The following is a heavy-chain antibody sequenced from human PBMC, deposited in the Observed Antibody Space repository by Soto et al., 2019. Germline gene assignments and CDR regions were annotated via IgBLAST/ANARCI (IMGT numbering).Heavy chain of an antibody. CDR3: AKVYSTASYFTDY. V-gene: IGHV3-23*01. CDR2: ISARGDST. Sequence: PGGSLRLSCAASGFTFSSYAMGWVRQTPGKGLEWFSAISARGDSTYYADSVKGRFTISRDNSRNTVYLQMNNLRAEDTAVYTCAKVYSTASYFTDYWGQGTLVTVSS. CDR1: GFTFSSYA. D-gene: IGHD3-22*01. J-gene: IGHJ4*02.